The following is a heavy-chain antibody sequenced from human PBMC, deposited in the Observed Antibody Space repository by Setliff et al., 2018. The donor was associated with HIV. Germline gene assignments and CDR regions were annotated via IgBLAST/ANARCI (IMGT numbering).Heavy chain of an antibody. J-gene: IGHJ4*02. V-gene: IGHV1-69*13. CDR3: ARGVSVTVVQRGSSFDY. CDR1: GGIFSTSS. CDR2: FNPVFTTP. Sequence: SVKVSCKSSGGIFSTSSINWVRQAPGQGLEWMGGFNPVFTTPYYAQKFRERLTMTADESTSTAYMELRSLTSEDTAAYFCARGVSVTVVQRGSSFDYWGQGTLVTVSS. D-gene: IGHD2-21*02.